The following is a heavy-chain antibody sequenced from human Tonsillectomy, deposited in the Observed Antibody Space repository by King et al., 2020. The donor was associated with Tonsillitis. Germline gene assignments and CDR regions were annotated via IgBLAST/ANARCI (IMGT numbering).Heavy chain of an antibody. V-gene: IGHV3-9*01. CDR3: ANSLPYTAMGGDAFDI. Sequence: VQLVESGGGLVQPGRSLRLSCAASGFTFDDHAMHWVRQAPGKGLEWVSGISWNSGSIVYADSVKGRFTISRDNAKNSLYLQMNSLRAEDTALYYCANSLPYTAMGGDAFDIWGQGTMVTVSS. D-gene: IGHD5-18*01. J-gene: IGHJ3*02. CDR2: ISWNSGSI. CDR1: GFTFDDHA.